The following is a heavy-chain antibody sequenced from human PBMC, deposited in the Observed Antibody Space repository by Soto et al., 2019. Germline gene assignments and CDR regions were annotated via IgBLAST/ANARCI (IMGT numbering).Heavy chain of an antibody. J-gene: IGHJ3*02. CDR1: WFTFSGYS. Sequence: GGALRLSCAASWFTFSGYSMKWVRPAPGKGLEWVSSISSSSSYIYYADSVKGRFTISRDNAKNSLYLQMNSLRAEDTAVYYCAALRPEGDAFDIWGQGTMVTVSS. V-gene: IGHV3-21*01. CDR3: AALRPEGDAFDI. CDR2: ISSSSSYI.